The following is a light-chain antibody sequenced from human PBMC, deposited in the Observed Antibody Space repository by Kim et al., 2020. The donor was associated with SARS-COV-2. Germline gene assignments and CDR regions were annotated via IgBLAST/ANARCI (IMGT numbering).Light chain of an antibody. Sequence: QSALTQPRSVSGSPGQSVTISCTGTSSDVGANDYVSWYQHHPGKAPKLIIYHVNRRPSGVPNRFSGSRSGNTASLAISGLQAEDEADYYCCSYMSSPVIGGGTQLTVL. CDR3: CSYMSSPV. V-gene: IGLV2-11*01. J-gene: IGLJ3*02. CDR1: SSDVGANDY. CDR2: HVN.